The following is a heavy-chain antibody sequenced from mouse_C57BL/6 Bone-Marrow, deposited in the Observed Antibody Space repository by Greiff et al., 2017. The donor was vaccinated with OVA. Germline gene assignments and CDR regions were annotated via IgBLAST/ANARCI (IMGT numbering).Heavy chain of an antibody. J-gene: IGHJ2*01. CDR2: INRDGGST. CDR3: ARQTDQAGYFDY. D-gene: IGHD3-2*02. V-gene: IGHV5-2*01. Sequence: EVMLVESGGGLVQPGESLKLSCESNEYAFPSHDMSWVSKTPEKRLELVAAINRDGGSTYYPDTMERRFIISRDNTKKTLYLQMSSLRSEDTALYYCARQTDQAGYFDYRGQGTTLTVSS. CDR1: EYAFPSHD.